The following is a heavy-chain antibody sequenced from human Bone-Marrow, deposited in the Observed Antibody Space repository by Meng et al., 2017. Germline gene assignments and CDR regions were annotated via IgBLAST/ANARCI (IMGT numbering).Heavy chain of an antibody. D-gene: IGHD4-17*01. J-gene: IGHJ5*02. Sequence: GGSLRLSCEVSGVSFSDFDIHWVRQASGKGLEWVGRIRSKANSYATAYAASVKGRFTISRDDSKNTAYLQMNSLKTEDTAVYYCTRPRTTVTGVQWFDPWGQGTLVTVSS. V-gene: IGHV3-73*01. CDR3: TRPRTTVTGVQWFDP. CDR1: GVSFSDFD. CDR2: IRSKANSYAT.